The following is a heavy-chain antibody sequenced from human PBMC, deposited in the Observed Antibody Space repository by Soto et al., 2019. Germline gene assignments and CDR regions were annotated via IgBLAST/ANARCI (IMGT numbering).Heavy chain of an antibody. V-gene: IGHV1-69*13. Sequence: GASVKVSCKASGGTFSSYAISWVRQAPGQGLEWMGGIIPIFGTANYAQKFQGRVTITADESTSTAYMELSSLRSEDTAVYYCARRVHYDFWSGYSFDPWGQGTLVTVSS. D-gene: IGHD3-3*01. CDR2: IIPIFGTA. CDR1: GGTFSSYA. J-gene: IGHJ5*02. CDR3: ARRVHYDFWSGYSFDP.